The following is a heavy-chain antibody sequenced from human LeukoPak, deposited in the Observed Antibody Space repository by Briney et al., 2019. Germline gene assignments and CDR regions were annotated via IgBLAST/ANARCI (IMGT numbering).Heavy chain of an antibody. J-gene: IGHJ4*02. Sequence: PGGSLRLSCAASGFTFSDYYMSWIRQAPGKGLEWVSYISSSGSTIYYADSVKGRFTISRDNSKNSLYLQMNSLRTEDTALYYCAKEDFSGSYGYWGQGTLVTVSS. CDR2: ISSSGSTI. CDR1: GFTFSDYY. CDR3: AKEDFSGSYGY. D-gene: IGHD1-26*01. V-gene: IGHV3-11*01.